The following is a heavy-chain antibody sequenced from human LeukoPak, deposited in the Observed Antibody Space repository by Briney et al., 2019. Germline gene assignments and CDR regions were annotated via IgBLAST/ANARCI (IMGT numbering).Heavy chain of an antibody. Sequence: PSQTLSLTCTVSGGSISSGGYYWSWIRQHPGKGLEWIGYIYYSGSTHYNPSLKSRVTISVDTSKNQFSLKLSSVTAADTAVYYCARDMTDWWFDPSGQGTLVTVSS. CDR3: ARDMTDWWFDP. CDR1: GGSISSGGYY. J-gene: IGHJ5*02. D-gene: IGHD3-9*01. CDR2: IYYSGST. V-gene: IGHV4-31*03.